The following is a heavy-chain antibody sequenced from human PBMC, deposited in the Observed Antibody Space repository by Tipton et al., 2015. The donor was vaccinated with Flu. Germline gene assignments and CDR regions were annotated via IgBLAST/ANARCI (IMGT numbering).Heavy chain of an antibody. J-gene: IGHJ3*02. CDR3: ARDLRGYSGYTGGDAFDM. D-gene: IGHD5-12*01. CDR2: ISTSGST. Sequence: TLSLTCTVSGGSISSSYWSWIRQPAGKGLEWIGRISTSGSTNYNASLESRVTMSRDTSKNHFSLRLCSATAADTARYYCARDLRGYSGYTGGDAFDMWGQGIMVTVSS. CDR1: GGSISSSY. V-gene: IGHV4-4*07.